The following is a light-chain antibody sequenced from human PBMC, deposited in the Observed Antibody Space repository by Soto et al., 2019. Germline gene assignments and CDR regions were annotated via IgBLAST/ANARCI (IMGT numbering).Light chain of an antibody. J-gene: IGKJ1*01. CDR1: QSISSK. Sequence: EIAMTQSPATLSVSPGEGATLSCSASQSISSKLAWYQQKPGQAPRLLIYGASTKATGVPARFSGSGSGTEFTLTISSLQSEDLAVYYCQHYNDWRWTFGQGTKVEIK. V-gene: IGKV3-15*01. CDR3: QHYNDWRWT. CDR2: GAS.